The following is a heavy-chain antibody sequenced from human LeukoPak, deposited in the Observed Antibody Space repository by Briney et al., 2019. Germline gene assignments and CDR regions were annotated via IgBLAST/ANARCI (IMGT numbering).Heavy chain of an antibody. D-gene: IGHD3-22*01. CDR2: IDWDDDK. V-gene: IGHV2-70*17. Sequence: SGPALVKPTQTLTLTCTFSGFSLSTSGMCMSWSRQPPGKALEWLARIDWDDDKFYSTSLKTRLTISKDTSKNQVVLTMTNLDPVDTATYYCTRMGRYYDSSGRPIWYFDYWGQGTLVTVSS. CDR3: TRMGRYYDSSGRPIWYFDY. CDR1: GFSLSTSGMC. J-gene: IGHJ4*02.